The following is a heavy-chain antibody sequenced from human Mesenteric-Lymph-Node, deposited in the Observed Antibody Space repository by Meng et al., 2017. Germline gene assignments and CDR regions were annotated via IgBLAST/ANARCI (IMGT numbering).Heavy chain of an antibody. V-gene: IGHV3-23*01. Sequence: GESLKISCAASGFTFSSYWMSWVRQAPGKGLEWVSGISWNSGSIGYADSVKGRFTISRDNSKNTLYLQMNSLRAEDTAVYYCARAKGLTAIREHAFDIWGQGTMVTVSS. CDR3: ARAKGLTAIREHAFDI. D-gene: IGHD2-21*02. CDR1: GFTFSSYW. J-gene: IGHJ3*02. CDR2: ISWNSGSI.